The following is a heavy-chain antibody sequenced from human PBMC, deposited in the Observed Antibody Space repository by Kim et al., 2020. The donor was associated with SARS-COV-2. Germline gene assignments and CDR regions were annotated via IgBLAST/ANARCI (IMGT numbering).Heavy chain of an antibody. CDR3: ARGGSDFWSGYYPFDY. J-gene: IGHJ4*02. CDR1: GGSISSGGYY. Sequence: SETLSLTCTVSGGSISSGGYYWSWIRQHPGKGLEWIGYIYYSGSTYYNPSLKSRVTISVDTSKNQFSLKLSSVTAADTAVYYCARGGSDFWSGYYPFDYWGQGTLVTVSS. V-gene: IGHV4-31*03. D-gene: IGHD3-3*01. CDR2: IYYSGST.